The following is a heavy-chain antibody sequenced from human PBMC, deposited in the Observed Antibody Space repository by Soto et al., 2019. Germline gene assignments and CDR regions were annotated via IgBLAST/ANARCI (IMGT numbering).Heavy chain of an antibody. CDR3: TTDLVLWSGQRRALYYYGMDV. V-gene: IGHV3-15*01. Sequence: GSLSLSCAASGLTFSNAWMSWVRQAPGKGLEWVGRIKSKTDGGTTDYAAPVKGRFTISRDDSKNTLYLQMNSLKTEDTAVYYCTTDLVLWSGQRRALYYYGMDVWGQGTTVTVSS. J-gene: IGHJ6*02. CDR2: IKSKTDGGTT. D-gene: IGHD3-3*01. CDR1: GLTFSNAW.